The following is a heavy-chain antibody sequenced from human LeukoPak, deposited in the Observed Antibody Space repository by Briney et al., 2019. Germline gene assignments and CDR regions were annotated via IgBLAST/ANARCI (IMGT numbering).Heavy chain of an antibody. V-gene: IGHV3-11*01. CDR3: ARDEPPYYYDSSGSHDY. CDR2: ISSSGSTI. CDR1: GFTFSDYY. Sequence: GGSLRLSCAASGFTFSDYYMSWIRQAPGKRLEWVSYISSSGSTIYYADSVKGRFTISRDNAKNSLYLQMNSLRAEDTAVYYCARDEPPYYYDSSGSHDYWGQGTLVTVSS. J-gene: IGHJ4*02. D-gene: IGHD3-22*01.